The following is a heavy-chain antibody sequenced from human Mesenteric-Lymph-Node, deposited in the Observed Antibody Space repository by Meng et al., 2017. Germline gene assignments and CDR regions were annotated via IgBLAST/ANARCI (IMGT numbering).Heavy chain of an antibody. D-gene: IGHD3-10*01. V-gene: IGHV4-59*01. CDR2: IYYSGST. CDR1: GGSISSYY. CDR3: ASNYYGSGSYYNGALFAYYYYGMDV. J-gene: IGHJ6*02. Sequence: SETLSLTCTVSGGSISSYYWSWIRQPPGKGLEWIGYIYYSGSTNYNPSLKSRATISVDTSKNQFSLKLSSVTAADTAVYYCASNYYGSGSYYNGALFAYYYYGMDVWGQGTTVTVSS.